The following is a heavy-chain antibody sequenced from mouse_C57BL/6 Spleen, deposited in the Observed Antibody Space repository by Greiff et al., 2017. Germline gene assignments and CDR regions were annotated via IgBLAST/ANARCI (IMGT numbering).Heavy chain of an antibody. CDR1: GYTFTSYW. J-gene: IGHJ1*03. CDR2: IDPGSGGT. V-gene: IGHV1-72*01. Sequence: VQLQQPGAELVKPGASVKMSCKASGYTFTSYWMHWVKQRPGRGLEWIGRIDPGSGGTKYNEKFKSKATLTVDKPSSTAYMQRSSLTSEDSAVYYCARLGGYGDFEGWGTGTTVTAAS. CDR3: ARLGGYGDFEG. D-gene: IGHD1-1*02.